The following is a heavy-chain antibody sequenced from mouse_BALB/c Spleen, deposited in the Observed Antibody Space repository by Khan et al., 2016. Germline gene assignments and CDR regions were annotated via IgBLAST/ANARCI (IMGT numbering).Heavy chain of an antibody. D-gene: IGHD1-1*01. CDR1: GYSITSGYY. CDR3: GVTTVAMDY. V-gene: IGHV3-6*02. Sequence: VQLQQSGPDLVKPSQSLSLTCTVTGYSITSGYYWNWIRQFPGNKLEWMGYISYDGSTNYNQSLKSRISITRDTSKNQFFLKLHSVTTADTANYYCGVTTVAMDYWGQGTSLTVSS. J-gene: IGHJ4*01. CDR2: ISYDGST.